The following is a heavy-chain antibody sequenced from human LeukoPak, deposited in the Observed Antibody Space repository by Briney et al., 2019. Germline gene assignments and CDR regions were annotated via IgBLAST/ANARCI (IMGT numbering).Heavy chain of an antibody. Sequence: SVKVSCKASGGTFSSHAISWVRQAPGQGLEWMGRIIPILGIANNAQKFQGRVTITADKSTSTAYMELSSLRSQDTAVYYCARDTTVTTGPRGFDPWGQGTLVTVSS. CDR1: GGTFSSHA. CDR2: IIPILGIA. CDR3: ARDTTVTTGPRGFDP. D-gene: IGHD4-17*01. V-gene: IGHV1-69*04. J-gene: IGHJ5*02.